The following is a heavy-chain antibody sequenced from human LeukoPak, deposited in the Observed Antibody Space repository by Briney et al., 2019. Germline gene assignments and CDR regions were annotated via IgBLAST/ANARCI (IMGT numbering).Heavy chain of an antibody. CDR1: GNSFGDYY. CDR2: IFHTGSV. Sequence: SETLSLTCTVSGNSFGDYYWSWIRQPPGKGLEWIGSIFHTGSVYYNPSLKSRVTILAYPSKNQFSLEMTSVTAADTALYYCARVVASTSIDSWGQGTLVTVSS. V-gene: IGHV4-38-2*02. D-gene: IGHD2-15*01. J-gene: IGHJ4*02. CDR3: ARVVASTSIDS.